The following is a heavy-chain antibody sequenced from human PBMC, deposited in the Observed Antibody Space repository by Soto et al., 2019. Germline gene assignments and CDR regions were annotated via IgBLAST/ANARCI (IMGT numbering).Heavy chain of an antibody. J-gene: IGHJ6*02. Sequence: SETLSLTCTVSGDSISSADYYWSWIRQTPGKGLKWIGHIFYSGTTYYNPSLKSRLTISVDTSKNHFSLRLTSVTAADTAVYYCARDLWVEPELYYYGMDVWGQGTTVTVSS. CDR3: ARDLWVEPELYYYGMDV. D-gene: IGHD1-1*01. CDR1: GDSISSADYY. CDR2: IFYSGTT. V-gene: IGHV4-30-4*01.